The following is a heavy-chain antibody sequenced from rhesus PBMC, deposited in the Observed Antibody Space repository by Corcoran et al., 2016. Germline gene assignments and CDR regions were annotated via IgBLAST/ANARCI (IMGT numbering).Heavy chain of an antibody. CDR2: INGNSGST. D-gene: IGHD5-24*01. J-gene: IGHJ4*01. V-gene: IGHV4-80*01. Sequence: QVQLQESGPGLVKPSETLSLTCAVSGGSFSSYWWSWIRQPPGKGLEGIGEINGNSGSTKYTPSLMSRVTMSKDASKTQFSLKLSSVTAADTAVYYCARDRRYSGYTSFDYWGQGVLVTVSS. CDR3: ARDRRYSGYTSFDY. CDR1: GGSFSSYW.